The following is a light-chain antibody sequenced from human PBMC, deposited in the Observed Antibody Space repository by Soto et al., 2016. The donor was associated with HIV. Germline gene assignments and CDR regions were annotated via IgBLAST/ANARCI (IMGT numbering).Light chain of an antibody. J-gene: IGLJ3*02. V-gene: IGLV3-21*03. CDR1: NIGDKN. Sequence: SYELTQSPSVSVAPGKTARITCEGNNIGDKNVHWYQQKSGQAPVLVVYDDGDRPSGIPERFSGSNSGDTATLTITRVAVGDEADYYCQVWDSSSDHVLFGGGTKLTVL. CDR2: DDG. CDR3: QVWDSSSDHVL.